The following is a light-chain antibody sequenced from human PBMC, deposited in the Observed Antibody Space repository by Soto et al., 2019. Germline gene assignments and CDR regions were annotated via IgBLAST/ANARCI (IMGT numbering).Light chain of an antibody. V-gene: IGLV1-40*01. J-gene: IGLJ2*01. CDR1: SSNIGAGYD. CDR3: QSYDSSLSDVV. CDR2: GNS. Sequence: QAVVTQPPSVSGAPGQRVTISCTGSSSNIGAGYDVHWYQQLPGTAPKLLIYGNSNRPSGVPDRFSGSKSGTSASLAITGLQAEDEAYYYCQSYDSSLSDVVFGGGTQLTVL.